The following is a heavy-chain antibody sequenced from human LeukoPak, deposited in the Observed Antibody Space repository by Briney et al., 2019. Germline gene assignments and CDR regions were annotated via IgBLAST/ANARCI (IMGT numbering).Heavy chain of an antibody. J-gene: IGHJ2*01. CDR3: ARGVHGYFDL. CDR1: GYTFISYG. Sequence: ASVKVSCTASGYTFISYGIRWVRQAPGQGLEWMGGISAYNGNTNYAQKLQGRVTMTTDTSTSTAYMELRSLRSDDTAVYYCARGVHGYFDLWGRGTLVTVSS. D-gene: IGHD1-1*01. V-gene: IGHV1-18*01. CDR2: ISAYNGNT.